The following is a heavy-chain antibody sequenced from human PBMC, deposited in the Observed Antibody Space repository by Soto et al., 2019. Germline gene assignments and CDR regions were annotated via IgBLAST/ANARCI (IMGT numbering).Heavy chain of an antibody. CDR2: IYYSGSS. J-gene: IGHJ4*02. V-gene: IGHV4-59*08. CDR3: ARHSSSWPIFDY. CDR1: GGSIGNSY. D-gene: IGHD6-13*01. Sequence: QVQLQESGPGLVKPSETLSLTCTVSGGSIGNSYWSWIRQSPGKGLEWIGYIYYSGSSNYNTSLKSRVSISVDTSKNQFSLKLSSVTAADTAVYYCARHSSSWPIFDYWGQGTLVIVSS.